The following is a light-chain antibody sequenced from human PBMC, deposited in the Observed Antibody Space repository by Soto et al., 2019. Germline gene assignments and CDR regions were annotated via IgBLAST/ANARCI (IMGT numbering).Light chain of an antibody. CDR2: GTT. V-gene: IGLV1-40*01. CDR3: AAWDGALNGWV. J-gene: IGLJ3*02. Sequence: QSVLTQTPSVSGAPGQRVTISCTGRSSNIGAGYDVHWYQHLPGTAPKLLIYGTTNRPSGVPDRFSGSKSGISASLAITGLQAEDEADYYCAAWDGALNGWVFGGGTKVTVL. CDR1: SSNIGAGYD.